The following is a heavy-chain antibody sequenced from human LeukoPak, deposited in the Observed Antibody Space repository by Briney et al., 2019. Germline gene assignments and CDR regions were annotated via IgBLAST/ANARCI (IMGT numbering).Heavy chain of an antibody. CDR2: INEDGSEK. CDR1: RFSLSNFW. J-gene: IGHJ4*02. V-gene: IGHV3-7*01. Sequence: GGSLRLSCVASRFSLSNFWMIWVRQAPGKGLEWVANINEDGSEKNYADSVRGRFTISRDNAKNSLYLQMNNLRAEDTAVYYCVRDRSRTTVTRFDSWGQGTLVTVSS. D-gene: IGHD4-17*01. CDR3: VRDRSRTTVTRFDS.